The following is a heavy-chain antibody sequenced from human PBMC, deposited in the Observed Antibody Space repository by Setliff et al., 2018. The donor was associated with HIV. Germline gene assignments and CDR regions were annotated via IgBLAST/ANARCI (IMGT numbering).Heavy chain of an antibody. CDR3: ARDLDEAVKDADNYVPLDL. D-gene: IGHD3-16*01. V-gene: IGHV1-3*01. CDR1: GYTFTDYP. Sequence: GASVKVSCKASGYTFTDYPVHWVRQAPGQRLEWMGWINAGNGDTKFSEKFQGRVTITRDTSTSTAYMELRSLTSEDTAVYYCARDLDEAVKDADNYVPLDLWGQGTLVTVSS. CDR2: INAGNGDT. J-gene: IGHJ5*02.